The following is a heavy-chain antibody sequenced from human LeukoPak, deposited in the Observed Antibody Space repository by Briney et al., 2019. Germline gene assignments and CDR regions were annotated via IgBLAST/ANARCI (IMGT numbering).Heavy chain of an antibody. D-gene: IGHD3-10*01. CDR2: FYYSGGT. V-gene: IGHV4-59*02. Sequence: SETLSLTCTVSGASVRSYYWTRIRQPPGKGLEWIGYFYYSGGTVYNPSLKNRVTISVDTSKNQFSLNLMSVTAADTAFYFCARGFKSSGWFGGPSFDSWGQGSLVTVSS. J-gene: IGHJ4*02. CDR3: ARGFKSSGWFGGPSFDS. CDR1: GASVRSYY.